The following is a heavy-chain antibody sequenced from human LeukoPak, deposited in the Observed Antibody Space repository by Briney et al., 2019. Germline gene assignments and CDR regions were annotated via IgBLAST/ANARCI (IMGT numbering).Heavy chain of an antibody. J-gene: IGHJ4*02. CDR2: LSGSGSTT. V-gene: IGHV3-23*01. CDR3: ASVGQQLVWYFDY. CDR1: GFSFSSNG. D-gene: IGHD6-13*01. Sequence: GGSLRLSCAAPGFSFSSNGMSWVRQAPGKGLEWVSALSGSGSTTYYADSVKGRFTISRDNSKSTLYLQMNSLRAEDTAIYYCASVGQQLVWYFDYWGQGTLVTVSS.